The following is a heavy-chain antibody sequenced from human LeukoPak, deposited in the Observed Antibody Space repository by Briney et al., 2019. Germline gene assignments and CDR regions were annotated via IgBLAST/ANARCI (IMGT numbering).Heavy chain of an antibody. CDR1: SGSISSYY. Sequence: SETLSLTCTVSSGSISSYYWSWIRQPAGKGLEWIGRIYTSGSTNYNPSLKSRVTMSVDTSKNQFSLKLSSVTAADTAVYYCAREIPAAGWFDPWGQGTLVTVSS. V-gene: IGHV4-4*07. CDR3: AREIPAAGWFDP. D-gene: IGHD2-2*01. CDR2: IYTSGST. J-gene: IGHJ5*02.